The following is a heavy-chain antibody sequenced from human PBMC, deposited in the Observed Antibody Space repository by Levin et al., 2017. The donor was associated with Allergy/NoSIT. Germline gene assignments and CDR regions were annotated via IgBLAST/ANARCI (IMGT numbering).Heavy chain of an antibody. D-gene: IGHD1-26*01. Sequence: GGSLRLSCAASGFTFSNAWMSWVRQAPGKGLEWVGRIKSKTDGGTTEYAASVKGRFTISRDDSRHTLYLQMNSLKTEDTAVYYCTTYRSTSYYFDQWGQGTLVTVSS. CDR2: IKSKTDGGTT. CDR3: TTYRSTSYYFDQ. V-gene: IGHV3-15*01. CDR1: GFTFSNAW. J-gene: IGHJ4*02.